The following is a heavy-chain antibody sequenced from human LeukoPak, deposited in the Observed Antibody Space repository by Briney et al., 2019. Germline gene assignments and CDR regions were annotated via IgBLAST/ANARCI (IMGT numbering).Heavy chain of an antibody. J-gene: IGHJ4*02. CDR2: ISYDGSNK. CDR3: ARERSGWYVDDY. Sequence: PGGSLRLSCAASGFTFSSYGMHWVRQAPGKGLEWVAVISYDGSNKYYADSVKGRFTISRDNSKNTLYLQMNSLRAEDTAVYYCARERSGWYVDDYWGQGTLVTVSS. D-gene: IGHD6-19*01. CDR1: GFTFSSYG. V-gene: IGHV3-30*03.